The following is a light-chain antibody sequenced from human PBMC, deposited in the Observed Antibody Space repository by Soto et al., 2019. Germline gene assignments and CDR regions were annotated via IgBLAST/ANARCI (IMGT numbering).Light chain of an antibody. CDR1: QSVSSNY. CDR2: GAS. V-gene: IGKV3-20*01. Sequence: ETFLTQSPGTLSLSPGERATLSCRASQSVSSNYLAWYQQKPGQAPRLLIYGASSRATGIPDRFSGSGSGTDFTLTISRLEPEDFAVYYCQHYGRSPPWTFGQGTKVEIK. J-gene: IGKJ1*01. CDR3: QHYGRSPPWT.